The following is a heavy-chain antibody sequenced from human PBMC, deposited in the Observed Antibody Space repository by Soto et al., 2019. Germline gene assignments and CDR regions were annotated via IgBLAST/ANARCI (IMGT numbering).Heavy chain of an antibody. Sequence: EVPLLESGGGLVQPGGSLRLSCAASGFTFSSYAMSWVRQAPGKGLGWVSVISGSGGSTYYADSVKGRFTISRDNSKNTLYLQMNSLRAEDTAVYYCAKDQLAVAGLNWFDPWGQGTLVTVSS. J-gene: IGHJ5*02. CDR3: AKDQLAVAGLNWFDP. CDR2: ISGSGGST. D-gene: IGHD6-19*01. CDR1: GFTFSSYA. V-gene: IGHV3-23*01.